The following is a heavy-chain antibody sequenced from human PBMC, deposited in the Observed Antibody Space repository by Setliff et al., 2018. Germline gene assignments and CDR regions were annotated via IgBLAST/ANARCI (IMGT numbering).Heavy chain of an antibody. CDR2: LHTSGST. Sequence: PSETLSLTCAVSGGSLNSGSYYWSRIRQSTERGLEWLGRLHTSGSTTYNPALNSRVTISVDTSTDQFSLRLTSLTAADTAVYFCARDNTILGATDHWGQGTLVT. V-gene: IGHV4-61*02. D-gene: IGHD1-26*01. CDR1: GGSLNSGSYY. CDR3: ARDNTILGATDH. J-gene: IGHJ5*02.